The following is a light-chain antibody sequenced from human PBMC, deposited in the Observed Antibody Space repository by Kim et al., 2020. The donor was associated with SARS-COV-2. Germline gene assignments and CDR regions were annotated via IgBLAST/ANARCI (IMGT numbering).Light chain of an antibody. CDR1: QSVTDN. J-gene: IGKJ5*01. CDR3: QQYSIWPPIT. CDR2: AAS. Sequence: SPGERATLSCRASQSVTDNLAWYQQKPGQAPRLLIYAASTRATGIPARFSGSGSGTEFTLTISSLQSEDFAVYYCQQYSIWPPITFGQGTRLEIK. V-gene: IGKV3-15*01.